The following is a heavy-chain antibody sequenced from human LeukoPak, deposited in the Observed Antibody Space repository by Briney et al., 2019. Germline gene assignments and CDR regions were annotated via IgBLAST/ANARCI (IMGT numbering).Heavy chain of an antibody. CDR3: ARFREGILTGYYPMDV. CDR2: INHSGST. CDR1: GASFSGYY. J-gene: IGHJ6*03. D-gene: IGHD3-9*01. Sequence: PSETLSLTCAVYGASFSGYYRSWIRQPPGEGLEWIGEINHSGSTDSHPTPKSRVTISVDTSKNQFSLKLSSVTAADTAVYYCARFREGILTGYYPMDVWGKGTTVTVSS. V-gene: IGHV4-34*01.